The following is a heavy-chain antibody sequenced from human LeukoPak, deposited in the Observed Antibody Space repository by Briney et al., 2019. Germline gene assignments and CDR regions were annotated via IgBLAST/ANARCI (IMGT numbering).Heavy chain of an antibody. J-gene: IGHJ4*02. Sequence: GGPLRLSCAASGFTFDDYAMHWVRQAPGKGLEWVSGISWNSGSIGYADSVKGRFTISRDNAKNSLYLQMNSLRAEDTALYYCAKEDYWGQGTLVTVSS. CDR1: GFTFDDYA. V-gene: IGHV3-9*01. CDR3: AKEDY. CDR2: ISWNSGSI.